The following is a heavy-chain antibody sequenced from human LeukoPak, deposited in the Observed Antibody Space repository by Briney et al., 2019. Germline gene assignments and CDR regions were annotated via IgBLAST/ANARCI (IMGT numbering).Heavy chain of an antibody. CDR1: GAPVNFYY. V-gene: IGHV4-4*07. J-gene: IGHJ4*02. CDR3: AKESRLGGASGSHHFDY. D-gene: IGHD3-10*01. CDR2: IYTRGST. Sequence: SETLSLTCTVSGAPVNFYYLSWIRHSAEKGLEWIGRIYTRGSTNYNPSLKSRVTLSVDTSRNQFSLMLSSVTAADTAVYYCAKESRLGGASGSHHFDYWGQGVLVTVSS.